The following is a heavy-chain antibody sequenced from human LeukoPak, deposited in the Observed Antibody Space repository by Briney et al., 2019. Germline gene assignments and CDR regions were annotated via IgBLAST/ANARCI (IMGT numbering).Heavy chain of an antibody. D-gene: IGHD2-2*01. J-gene: IGHJ4*02. V-gene: IGHV1-3*01. CDR2: INAGNGNT. Sequence: ASVKVSCKASGYTFTSYAMHWVRQAPGRRLEWMGWINAGNGNTKYSQKFQGRVTITRDTSASTAYMELSSLRSEDTAVYYCARVYPYCSSTSCYEAFDYWGQGTLVTVSS. CDR3: ARVYPYCSSTSCYEAFDY. CDR1: GYTFTSYA.